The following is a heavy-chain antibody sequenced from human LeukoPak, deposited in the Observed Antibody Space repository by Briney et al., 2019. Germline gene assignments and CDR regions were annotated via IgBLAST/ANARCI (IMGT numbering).Heavy chain of an antibody. CDR3: ARDANYAIDC. CDR1: GFTFSSYS. J-gene: IGHJ4*02. D-gene: IGHD4/OR15-4a*01. CDR2: ISSSSSTI. Sequence: GGSLRLSCAASGFTFSSYSMNRVRQAPGKGLEWVSYISSSSSTIYYADSVKGRFTISRDNAKNSLYLQMNSLRAEDTAVYYCARDANYAIDCWGQGTLVTVSS. V-gene: IGHV3-48*04.